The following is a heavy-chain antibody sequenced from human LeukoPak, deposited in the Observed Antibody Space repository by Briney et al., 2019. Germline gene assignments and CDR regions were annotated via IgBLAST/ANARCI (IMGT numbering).Heavy chain of an antibody. CDR2: IYYSGST. V-gene: IGHV4-61*01. CDR3: ARGGGWYAFDY. Sequence: SETLSLTCTVSGGSVSNGSYYWSWVRQPPGKGLEWIGYIYYSGSTNYNPSLKSRVTISVDTSKNQFSLKLRSVTAADTAVYYCARGGGWYAFDYWGQGTLVTVSS. J-gene: IGHJ4*02. CDR1: GGSVSNGSYY. D-gene: IGHD6-19*01.